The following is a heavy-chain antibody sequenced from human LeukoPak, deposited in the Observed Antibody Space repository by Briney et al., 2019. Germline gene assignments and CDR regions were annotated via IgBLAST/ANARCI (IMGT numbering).Heavy chain of an antibody. CDR2: MYSGGST. Sequence: GGSLRLSCAASGFTVSSNYMNWVRQAPGKGLEWGSVMYSGGSTFYGDSVKGRFTISRDNSMNTLYLQMNSLRVDDTAVYYCAREQVVVGRGYYGMDVWGQGTTVTVSS. D-gene: IGHD2-2*01. CDR3: AREQVVVGRGYYGMDV. CDR1: GFTVSSNY. V-gene: IGHV3-66*01. J-gene: IGHJ6*02.